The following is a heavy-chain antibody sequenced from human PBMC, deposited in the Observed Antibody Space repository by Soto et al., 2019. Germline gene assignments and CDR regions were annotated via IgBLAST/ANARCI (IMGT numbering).Heavy chain of an antibody. CDR2: ISGSGGST. J-gene: IGHJ4*02. CDR3: GKARTRFGY. D-gene: IGHD2-2*01. V-gene: IGHV3-23*01. CDR1: GFTLSSYA. Sequence: GGSLRLSCAASGFTLSSYAMSWVRQAPVKGLEWVSAISGSGGSTYYADSVKSRFTISRDNSKNTLYLQMNSLRAEDTAVYDCGKARTRFGYWGKGTLVTVCS.